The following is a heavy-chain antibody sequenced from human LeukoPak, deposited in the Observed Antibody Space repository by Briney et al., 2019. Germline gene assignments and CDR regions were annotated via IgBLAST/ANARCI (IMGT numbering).Heavy chain of an antibody. Sequence: GGSLRLSCTASGFAFDEHGMSWVRQVPGKGPEWVSGINWSGGSTGYADPLRGRFTISRDDAKNSLYLQMDSLRAEDTALYYCARAPITSPFYFDYWGQGTLVTVSS. CDR3: ARAPITSPFYFDY. CDR2: INWSGGST. D-gene: IGHD2-2*01. V-gene: IGHV3-20*04. CDR1: GFAFDEHG. J-gene: IGHJ4*02.